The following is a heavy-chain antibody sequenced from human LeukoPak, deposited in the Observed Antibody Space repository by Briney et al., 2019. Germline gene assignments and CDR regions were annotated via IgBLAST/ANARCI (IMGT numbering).Heavy chain of an antibody. Sequence: SETLSLTCAVSGGSISSGGYSWSWIRQPPGKGLEWIGYIYHSGSTYYNPSLKSRVTISVDRSKNQFSLKLSSVTAADTAVYCCARAATVTLDYWGQGTLVTVSS. D-gene: IGHD4-17*01. CDR3: ARAATVTLDY. CDR2: IYHSGST. CDR1: GGSISSGGYS. J-gene: IGHJ4*02. V-gene: IGHV4-30-2*01.